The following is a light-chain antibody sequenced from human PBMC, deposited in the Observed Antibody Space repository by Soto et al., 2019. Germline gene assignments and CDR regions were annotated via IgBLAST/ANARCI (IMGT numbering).Light chain of an antibody. CDR2: EGS. J-gene: IGLJ1*01. CDR1: SRDVGSYNL. CDR3: CSYAGSSTYG. Sequence: QSVLTQPASVSGSPGQSITISCTGTSRDVGSYNLVSWYQQHPGKAPKLMIYEGSKRPSGVSNRFSGSKSGNTASLTISGLQAEDEADYYCCSYAGSSTYGFGTGTKVTVL. V-gene: IGLV2-23*01.